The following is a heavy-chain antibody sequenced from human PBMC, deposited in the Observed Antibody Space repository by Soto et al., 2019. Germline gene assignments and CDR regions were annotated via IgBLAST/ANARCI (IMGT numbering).Heavy chain of an antibody. CDR2: IRSNAYGATT. V-gene: IGHV3-49*04. J-gene: IGHJ4*02. D-gene: IGHD3-22*01. CDR1: GFTFGDYA. Sequence: GGSLRLSCTASGFTFGDYAMSWVRQAPGKGLEWVGFIRSNAYGATTEYSASVKGRVTISRDDSKSIVYLQMNSLKNEDTAVYDCNYYDDGSGYYYFDYWGQGTLVTVSS. CDR3: NYYDDGSGYYYFDY.